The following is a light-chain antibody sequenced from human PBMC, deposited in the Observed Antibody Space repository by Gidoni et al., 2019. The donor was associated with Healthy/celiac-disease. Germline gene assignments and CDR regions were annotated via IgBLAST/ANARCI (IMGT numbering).Light chain of an antibody. CDR1: QSVLYSSNTKNY. CDR3: QQYYSTPLT. CDR2: WAS. V-gene: IGKV4-1*01. Sequence: DIVMTQSPDSLAVSLGERATINCKSSQSVLYSSNTKNYLAWYQQKPGQPPKLLIYWASIRESGVPDRFSGSGSGTDFTITISSLQAEDVAVYYCQQYYSTPLTFXGXTKVEIK. J-gene: IGKJ4*01.